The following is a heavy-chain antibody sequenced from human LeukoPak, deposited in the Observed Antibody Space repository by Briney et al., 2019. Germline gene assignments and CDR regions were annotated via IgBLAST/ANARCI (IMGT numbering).Heavy chain of an antibody. CDR3: ARVPGGNSYYYYMDV. J-gene: IGHJ6*03. CDR2: IRSKAYGGTT. CDR1: GFTFGDYA. V-gene: IGHV3-49*04. D-gene: IGHD2-15*01. Sequence: GGSLRLSCTASGFTFGDYAMSWVRQAPGKGLEWVGFIRSKAYGGTTEYAASVKGRFTISRDNAKNTLYLQMNSLRAEDTAVYYCARVPGGNSYYYYMDVWGKGTTVTVSS.